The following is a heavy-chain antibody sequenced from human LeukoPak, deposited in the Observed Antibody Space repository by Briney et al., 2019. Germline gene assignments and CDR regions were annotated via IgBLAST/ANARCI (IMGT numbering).Heavy chain of an antibody. V-gene: IGHV1-2*02. CDR3: ARRSSGSYPSYRYYYYGMDV. D-gene: IGHD3-10*01. Sequence: ASVKVSCKTSGYTFTGYYMHWVRQAPGQGLEWLGWINPNSGGTNYAQRFQGRVTMTRDTSISTAYMELSRLRSDDTAVYYCARRSSGSYPSYRYYYYGMDVWGQGTTVTVSS. J-gene: IGHJ6*02. CDR1: GYTFTGYY. CDR2: INPNSGGT.